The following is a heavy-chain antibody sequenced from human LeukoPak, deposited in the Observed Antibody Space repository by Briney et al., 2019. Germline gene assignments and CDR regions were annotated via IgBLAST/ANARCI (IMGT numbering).Heavy chain of an antibody. J-gene: IGHJ5*02. CDR3: ARTWNDGWFDP. CDR2: IYYGGST. V-gene: IGHV4-59*01. CDR1: GGSISSYY. Sequence: SETLSLTCTVSGGSISSYYWSWIRQPPGKGLEWIGYIYYGGSTNYNPSLKSRVTISVDTSKNQFTLKLSSVTAADTAVYYCARTWNDGWFDPWGQGTLVTVSS. D-gene: IGHD1-1*01.